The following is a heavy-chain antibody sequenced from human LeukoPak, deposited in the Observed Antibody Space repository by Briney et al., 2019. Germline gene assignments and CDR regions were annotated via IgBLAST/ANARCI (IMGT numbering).Heavy chain of an antibody. Sequence: SETLSLTCTVSGGSISSGGYYWSWIRQHPGKGLEWIGYIYYSGSTYYNPSLKSRVTISVDTSKNQFSLKPSSVTAADTAVYYCARVRGYSGYAYLDYWGQGTLVTVSS. CDR3: ARVRGYSGYAYLDY. V-gene: IGHV4-31*03. D-gene: IGHD5-12*01. CDR2: IYYSGST. CDR1: GGSISSGGYY. J-gene: IGHJ4*02.